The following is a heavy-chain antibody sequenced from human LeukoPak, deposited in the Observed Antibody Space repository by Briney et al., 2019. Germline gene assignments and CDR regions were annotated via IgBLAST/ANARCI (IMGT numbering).Heavy chain of an antibody. J-gene: IGHJ6*03. CDR2: VSGSSTAI. V-gene: IGHV3-48*04. D-gene: IGHD5-18*01. CDR3: ARGPRYSHYYLDV. CDR1: GFTFKEYS. Sequence: GGSLRLSCEASGFTFKEYSISWVRQAPGRGLEWLVYVSGSSTAIYHADSVKGRFTISRHNGKNSVYLQMTNLRGEDTAVYFCARGPRYSHYYLDVWGKGTTVTVSS.